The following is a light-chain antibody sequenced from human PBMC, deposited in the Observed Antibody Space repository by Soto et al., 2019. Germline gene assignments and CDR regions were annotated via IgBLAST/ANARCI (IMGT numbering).Light chain of an antibody. CDR1: QNISSY. CDR2: DVS. J-gene: IGKJ1*01. V-gene: IGKV3-11*01. Sequence: IVLTQSPATLSLSPGERATLSCRASQNISSYLIWYQQKPGQAPRLLMSDVSDRATGIPARFSGSGSRTDFTLTNSSLEPEDLAVYYCQQRSNWPRTFGQGTKVEIK. CDR3: QQRSNWPRT.